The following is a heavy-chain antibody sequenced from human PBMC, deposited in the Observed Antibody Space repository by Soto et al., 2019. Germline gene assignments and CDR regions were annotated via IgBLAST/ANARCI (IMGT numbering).Heavy chain of an antibody. CDR3: ARGRYGDY. Sequence: QVHLVQSGAEVKKPGASVKVSCKGSGYTFTSYGITWVRQAPGQGLEWMGWISAHNGNTNYAHKLQGRVTVTTDTATSTAYMALRSLRSDDTAVYYCARGRYGDYWGQGALVTVSS. D-gene: IGHD1-1*01. CDR1: GYTFTSYG. V-gene: IGHV1-18*01. J-gene: IGHJ4*02. CDR2: ISAHNGNT.